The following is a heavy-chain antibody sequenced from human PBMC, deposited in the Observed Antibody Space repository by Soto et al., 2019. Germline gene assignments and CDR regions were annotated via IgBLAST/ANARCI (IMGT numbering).Heavy chain of an antibody. D-gene: IGHD1-26*01. J-gene: IGHJ6*02. Sequence: SGPTLVNPTQTLTLTCTFSGFSLGTSGMCVSWIRQRPGKALEWLALIDWDDDKYYSTSLKTRLTISKDNSKNQVVLTMTNMDPVDTATYYCARIKGPVGATTYYYYGMDVWGQGTTVT. CDR3: ARIKGPVGATTYYYYGMDV. CDR2: IDWDDDK. V-gene: IGHV2-70*01. CDR1: GFSLGTSGMC.